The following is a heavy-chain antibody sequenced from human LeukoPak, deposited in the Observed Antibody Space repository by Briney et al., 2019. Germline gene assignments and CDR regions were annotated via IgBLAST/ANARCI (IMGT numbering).Heavy chain of an antibody. Sequence: ASVKVSCKASGYSFTDHYLHWLRQAPGQGLEWMGWINPNSGGTNYAQKFQGRVTMTRDTSISTAYMELSRLRSDDTAVYYCARGRYYGSGSYAYWGQGTLVTVSS. V-gene: IGHV1-2*02. CDR3: ARGRYYGSGSYAY. CDR2: INPNSGGT. J-gene: IGHJ4*02. CDR1: GYSFTDHY. D-gene: IGHD3-10*01.